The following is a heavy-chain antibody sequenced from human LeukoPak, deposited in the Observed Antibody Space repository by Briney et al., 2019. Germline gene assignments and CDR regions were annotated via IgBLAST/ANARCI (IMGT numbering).Heavy chain of an antibody. CDR2: IYTSGNT. CDR1: GGSISSGSNY. J-gene: IGHJ4*02. CDR3: TRGDNN. V-gene: IGHV4-61*02. D-gene: IGHD2/OR15-2a*01. Sequence: PSETLSLTCTVSGGSISSGSNYWSWIPQSAGKGLEWIGRIYTSGNTHYNPSLKSRVTISLDTSKNQFSLKLSSVTAADTAVYYCTRGDNNWGQGTLVTVSS.